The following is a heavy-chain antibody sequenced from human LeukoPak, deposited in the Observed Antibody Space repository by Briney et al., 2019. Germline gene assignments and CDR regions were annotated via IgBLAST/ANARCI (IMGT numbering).Heavy chain of an antibody. CDR1: GGSINRSGYY. J-gene: IGHJ6*03. D-gene: IGHD3-9*01. CDR2: IYFSGKT. CDR3: AREVVTGASGYYYYMDV. Sequence: SETLSLTCSVSGGSINRSGYYWGWIRQPPGKGLEWIGNIYFSGKTYYNPSLQSRDTISVDTSKNQFSLKVTSVTAADTAVYYCAREVVTGASGYYYYMDVWGKGTTVTVSS. V-gene: IGHV4-39*02.